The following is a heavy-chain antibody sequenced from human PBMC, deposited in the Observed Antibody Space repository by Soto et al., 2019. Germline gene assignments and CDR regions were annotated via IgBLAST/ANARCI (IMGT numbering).Heavy chain of an antibody. CDR2: ISSSSSTI. CDR1: GFTFSSYS. V-gene: IGHV3-48*01. J-gene: IGHJ6*03. Sequence: GGSLRLSCAASGFTFSSYSMNWVRQAPGKGLEWVSYISSSSSTIYYADSVKGRFTISRDNAKNSLYLQMNSLRAEDTAVYYCARGGASYYYGSGSYYRQDYYYYYMDVWGKGTTVTVSS. CDR3: ARGGASYYYGSGSYYRQDYYYYYMDV. D-gene: IGHD3-10*01.